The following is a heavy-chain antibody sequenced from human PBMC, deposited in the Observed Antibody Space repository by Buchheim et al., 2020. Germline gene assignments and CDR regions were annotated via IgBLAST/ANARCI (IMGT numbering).Heavy chain of an antibody. CDR2: INHSGST. D-gene: IGHD5-18*01. V-gene: IGHV4-34*01. CDR1: GGSFSGYY. J-gene: IGHJ6*02. CDR3: ARPRYSYGYRGRRDGMDV. Sequence: QVQLQQWGAGLLKPSETLSLTCAVYGGSFSGYYWSWIRQPPGKGLEWIGEINHSGSTNYNPSFKSRVTISVDTSKNQFSLKLSSVTAADTAVYYCARPRYSYGYRGRRDGMDVWGQGTT.